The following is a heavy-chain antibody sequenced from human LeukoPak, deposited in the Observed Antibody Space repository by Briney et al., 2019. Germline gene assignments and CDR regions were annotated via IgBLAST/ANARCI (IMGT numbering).Heavy chain of an antibody. CDR1: GFTFSSYG. D-gene: IGHD6-19*01. J-gene: IGHJ4*02. CDR3: AKELRIAVAGTLDY. V-gene: IGHV3-30*02. Sequence: GGSLRLSCAASGFTFSSYGMHWVRQAPGKGLEWVAFIRYDGSNKYYADSVKGRFTISRDNSKNTLYLQMNSLRAEDTAVYYCAKELRIAVAGTLDYWGQGTLVTVSS. CDR2: IRYDGSNK.